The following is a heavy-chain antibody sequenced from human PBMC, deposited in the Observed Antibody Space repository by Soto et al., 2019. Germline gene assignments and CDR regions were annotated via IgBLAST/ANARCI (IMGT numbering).Heavy chain of an antibody. D-gene: IGHD6-13*01. V-gene: IGHV3-74*01. CDR3: ARGEYGSSWLYYYYYGRDV. J-gene: IGHJ6*02. CDR1: GFTFSSYW. CDR2: INSDGSST. Sequence: PGGDLRLSSADSGFTFSSYWMHWVRQAPGKGLVWVARINSDGSSTSYADSVKGRFTISRDNAKNTLYLQMNSLRAEDTAVYYCARGEYGSSWLYYYYYGRDVLGQGTTVTVPS.